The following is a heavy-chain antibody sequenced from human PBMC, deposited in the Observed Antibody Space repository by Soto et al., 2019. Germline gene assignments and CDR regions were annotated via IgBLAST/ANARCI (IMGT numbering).Heavy chain of an antibody. V-gene: IGHV4-4*02. CDR2: IFHDGNT. CDR1: GASIGSGGW. J-gene: IGHJ5*02. D-gene: IGHD2-8*02. Sequence: PSETLSLTCAVSGASIGSGGWWSWVRQPPGKGLEWIAEIFHDGNTNYSPSLKGRVTISVDKSQNQFSLNVYSVTAADTAVYHCARHEGWTGPDQWGQGTLVTVSS. CDR3: ARHEGWTGPDQ.